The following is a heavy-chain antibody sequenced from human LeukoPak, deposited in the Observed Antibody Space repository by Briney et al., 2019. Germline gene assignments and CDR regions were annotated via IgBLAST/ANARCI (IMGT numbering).Heavy chain of an antibody. Sequence: GESLKISCKASGYDFRYYWIGWVRQMPGKGLDWMGMIYPGDSDTRYNPSFEGQVTISADKSINNAYLQWSSLKASDTAMYFCARGNGGYWHYYSDYWGQGTLVTVSS. V-gene: IGHV5-51*01. CDR3: ARGNGGYWHYYSDY. J-gene: IGHJ4*02. D-gene: IGHD3-3*02. CDR1: GYDFRYYW. CDR2: IYPGDSDT.